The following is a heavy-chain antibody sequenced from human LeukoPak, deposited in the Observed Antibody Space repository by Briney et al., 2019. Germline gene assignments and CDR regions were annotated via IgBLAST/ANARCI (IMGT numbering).Heavy chain of an antibody. CDR1: GFTFSTYW. V-gene: IGHV3-7*01. CDR3: ARDRVIAAADY. D-gene: IGHD6-13*01. J-gene: IGHJ4*02. CDR2: IKQDGSEK. Sequence: GGSLRLSCAASGFTFSTYWMSWVRQPPGMGLEWVANIKQDGSEKYYVDSVKGRFTISRDNAKNSLYLQMNSLRAEDTAVYYCARDRVIAAADYWGQGTLVTVSS.